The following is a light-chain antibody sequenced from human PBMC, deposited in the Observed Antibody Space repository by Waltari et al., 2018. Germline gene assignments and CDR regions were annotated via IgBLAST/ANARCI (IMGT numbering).Light chain of an antibody. J-gene: IGKJ3*01. CDR3: QQSYTTPFT. CDR1: QGISSS. Sequence: DIQMTQSPSSLSASVGDGVTITCRASQGISSSLAWYQQRPGKAPKLLLYAASNLQSGVPSRFSGSGSGTDYTLTISSLQPEDFATYFCQQSYTTPFTFGPGTKVDIK. V-gene: IGKV1-NL1*01. CDR2: AAS.